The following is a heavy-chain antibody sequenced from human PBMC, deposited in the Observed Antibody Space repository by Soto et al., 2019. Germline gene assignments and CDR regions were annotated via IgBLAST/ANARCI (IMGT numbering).Heavy chain of an antibody. CDR2: IKQDGSEK. CDR3: AFGFGDSFPDPFDY. V-gene: IGHV3-7*02. Sequence: HPGGSLRLSCAASGFTFSSYWMSWVRQAPGKGLEWVANIKQDGSEKYYVDSVKGRFTISRDNAKNSLYLQMNSLRAEDTAVYYCAFGFGDSFPDPFDYWGQGTLVTVSS. CDR1: GFTFSSYW. D-gene: IGHD3-10*01. J-gene: IGHJ4*02.